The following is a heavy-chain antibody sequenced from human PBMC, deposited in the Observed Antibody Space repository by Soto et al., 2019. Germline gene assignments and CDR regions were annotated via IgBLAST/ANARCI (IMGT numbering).Heavy chain of an antibody. D-gene: IGHD3-3*01. CDR2: IYKSGST. V-gene: IGHV4-59*01. Sequence: SEALSLTCTVSGGSISSYYWSWIRQPPRKGQEWIGYIYKSGSTNYNPSLKSRVTISVDTSKNQFSLKLSSVTAADTAVYYCARLGARFLEWLWFDPWGQGALVTVSS. CDR3: ARLGARFLEWLWFDP. CDR1: GGSISSYY. J-gene: IGHJ5*02.